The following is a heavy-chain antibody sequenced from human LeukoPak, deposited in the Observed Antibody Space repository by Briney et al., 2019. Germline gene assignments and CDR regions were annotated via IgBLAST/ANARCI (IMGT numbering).Heavy chain of an antibody. V-gene: IGHV3-48*03. CDR3: ARPYSSGWYEFDY. J-gene: IGHJ4*02. D-gene: IGHD6-19*01. CDR2: ISSSGSTI. Sequence: GGSLRLPCAASGFTFSSYEMNWVRQAPGKGLEWVSYISSSGSTIYYADSVKGRFTISRDNAKNSLYLQMNSLRAEDTAVYYCARPYSSGWYEFDYWGQGTLVTVSS. CDR1: GFTFSSYE.